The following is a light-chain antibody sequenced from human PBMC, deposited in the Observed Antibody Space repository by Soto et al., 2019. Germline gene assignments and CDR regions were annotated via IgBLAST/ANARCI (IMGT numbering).Light chain of an antibody. CDR1: QSVSRSY. Sequence: EIVLTQSPGTLSLSSGERATLSCRASQSVSRSYLAWYQHKPGQAPRLLIYGASSRATGIPDRFSGSGSGTDFTLTISRLEPEDFAVYYCQQYGSSPHTFGQGTKLEIK. V-gene: IGKV3-20*01. CDR2: GAS. CDR3: QQYGSSPHT. J-gene: IGKJ2*01.